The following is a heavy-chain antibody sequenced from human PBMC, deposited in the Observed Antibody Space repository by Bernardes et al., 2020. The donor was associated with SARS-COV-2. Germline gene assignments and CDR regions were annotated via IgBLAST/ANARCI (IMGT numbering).Heavy chain of an antibody. CDR3: AHSGRITIFGVVNSYYFDY. CDR1: GFSLSTSGVG. Sequence: SVPTLVKPTQTLTLTCTFSGFSLSTSGVGVGWIRQPPGKALEWLALIYWDADKRYSPSLKSRLTITKDTSKNQVVLTMTNMDPVDTATYYCAHSGRITIFGVVNSYYFDYWGQGTLVTVSS. D-gene: IGHD3-3*01. V-gene: IGHV2-5*02. CDR2: IYWDADK. J-gene: IGHJ4*02.